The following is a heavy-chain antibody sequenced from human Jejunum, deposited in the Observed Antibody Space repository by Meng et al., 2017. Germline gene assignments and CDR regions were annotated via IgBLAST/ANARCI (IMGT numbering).Heavy chain of an antibody. D-gene: IGHD1-20*01. CDR3: AMYNWNDFPS. CDR2: LNPNNGDT. V-gene: IGHV1-2*06. J-gene: IGHJ4*02. Sequence: QVPLVQSGAEVKKPGAAVQVYCKADGYRVRDYFMQWVRQAPGQGLEWMGRLNPNNGDTDSAQPFRGRLTMTRDTSINTAYMELNTLRSDDTAIYYCAMYNWNDFPSWGQGTLVTVSS. CDR1: GYRVRDYF.